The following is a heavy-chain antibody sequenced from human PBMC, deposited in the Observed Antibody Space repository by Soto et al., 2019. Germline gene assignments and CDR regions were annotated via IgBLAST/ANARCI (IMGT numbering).Heavy chain of an antibody. D-gene: IGHD6-19*01. CDR3: ARSWRAGTDTTLPTGIDY. J-gene: IGHJ4*02. CDR1: GFTFSSYG. CDR2: IWYDGSNK. V-gene: IGHV3-33*01. Sequence: GGSLRLSCAASGFTFSSYGMHWVRQAPGKGLEWVAVIWYDGSNKYYADSVKGRFTISRDNSKNTLYLQMNSLRAEDTAVYYCARSWRAGTDTTLPTGIDYWGQGTLVTVSS.